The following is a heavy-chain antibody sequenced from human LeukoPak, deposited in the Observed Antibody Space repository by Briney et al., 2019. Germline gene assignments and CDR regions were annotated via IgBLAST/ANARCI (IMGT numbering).Heavy chain of an antibody. V-gene: IGHV3-23*01. CDR2: ISDDGGRT. J-gene: IGHJ4*02. CDR1: GFAFRNFA. CDR3: AKVLLDYGDYRDY. D-gene: IGHD4-17*01. Sequence: PGGSLRLSCAASGFAFRNFAMTWVRQAPGKGLEWVSGISDDGGRTYYADPVKGRFTISRDNSKNTLDLLMNSLRAEDTAIYYCAKVLLDYGDYRDYWGQGTLVTVSS.